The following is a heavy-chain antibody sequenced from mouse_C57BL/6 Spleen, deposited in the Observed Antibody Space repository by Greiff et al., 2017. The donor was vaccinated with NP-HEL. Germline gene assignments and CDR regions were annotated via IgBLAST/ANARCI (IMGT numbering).Heavy chain of an antibody. CDR2: INPYNGDT. CDR3: ARGGLRLYYYAMDY. V-gene: IGHV1-20*01. D-gene: IGHD2-4*01. CDR1: GYSFTGYF. J-gene: IGHJ4*01. Sequence: VQLKQSGPELVKPGDSVKISCKASGYSFTGYFMNWVMQSHGKSLEWIGRINPYNGDTFYNQKFKGKATLTVDKSSSTAHMELRSLTSEDSAVYYCARGGLRLYYYAMDYWGQGTSVTVSS.